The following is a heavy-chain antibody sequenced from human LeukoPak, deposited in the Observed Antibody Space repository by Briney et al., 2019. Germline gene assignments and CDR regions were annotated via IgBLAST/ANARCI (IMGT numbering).Heavy chain of an antibody. V-gene: IGHV4-39*07. D-gene: IGHD5-18*01. CDR3: ARSGAAMAEFDY. J-gene: IGHJ4*02. CDR2: IYYSGST. Sequence: PSETLSLTCTVSGGSISSSSYYWGWIRQPPGKGLEWIGSIYYSGSTYYNPSLKSRVTISVDTSKNQFSLKLSSVTAADTAVYYCARSGAAMAEFDYWGQGTLVTVSS. CDR1: GGSISSSSYY.